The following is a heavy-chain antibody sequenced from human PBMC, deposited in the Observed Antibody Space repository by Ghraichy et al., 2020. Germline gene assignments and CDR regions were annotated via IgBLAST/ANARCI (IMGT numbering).Heavy chain of an antibody. V-gene: IGHV3-7*01. Sequence: GGSLRLSCAASGFRFSDYWMSWVRQAPGKGLEWVANINQDGSERPSEDSLRGRFSISRDNAKNSLLLEMNSLTGEDSAVYYCARVYCSSPSCYDYGLDVWGQGTTVTVSS. CDR2: INQDGSER. CDR3: ARVYCSSPSCYDYGLDV. CDR1: GFRFSDYW. D-gene: IGHD2-2*01. J-gene: IGHJ6*02.